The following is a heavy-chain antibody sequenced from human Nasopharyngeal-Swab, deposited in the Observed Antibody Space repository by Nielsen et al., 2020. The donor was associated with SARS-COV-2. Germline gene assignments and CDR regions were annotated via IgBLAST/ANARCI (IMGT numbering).Heavy chain of an antibody. CDR2: ISGADDST. V-gene: IGHV3-23*01. Sequence: GGSLRLSCSASGFIFKNYAMNWVRQAPGRGLEWVSAISGADDSTKYADSVKGRFTISRDNSKNTLDLQMNSLRAEDTAMYYCAKDRDSGDDSGEYYHYYGMDVWGQGAPVTVSS. D-gene: IGHD5-12*01. CDR3: AKDRDSGDDSGEYYHYYGMDV. J-gene: IGHJ6*02. CDR1: GFIFKNYA.